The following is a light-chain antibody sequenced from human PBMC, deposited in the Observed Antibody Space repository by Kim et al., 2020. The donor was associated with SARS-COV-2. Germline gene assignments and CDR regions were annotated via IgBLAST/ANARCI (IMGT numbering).Light chain of an antibody. CDR3: QVWDGSTVV. Sequence: SYELTQPLSVSVTLGQTARITCGGNNLGYESVHWYQQKPGQAPLLVIYRDFSRPSGIPERFSGSNSENTATLTISRAQVGDEADYYCQVWDGSTVVFGGGTKVTVL. CDR2: RDF. CDR1: NLGYES. V-gene: IGLV3-9*02. J-gene: IGLJ2*01.